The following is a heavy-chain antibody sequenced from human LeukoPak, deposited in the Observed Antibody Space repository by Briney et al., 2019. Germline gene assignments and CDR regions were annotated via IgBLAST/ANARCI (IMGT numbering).Heavy chain of an antibody. CDR3: ARALCNWNDVGNDY. D-gene: IGHD1-1*01. Sequence: ASVKVSCKASGYTFTDYYMHWVRQAPGQGLEWMGRINPNSGGTNYAQKFQDGVTMTRDTSISTAYMELSTLRSDDTAVYYCARALCNWNDVGNDYWGQGTLVTVSS. CDR2: INPNSGGT. J-gene: IGHJ4*02. V-gene: IGHV1-2*02. CDR1: GYTFTDYY.